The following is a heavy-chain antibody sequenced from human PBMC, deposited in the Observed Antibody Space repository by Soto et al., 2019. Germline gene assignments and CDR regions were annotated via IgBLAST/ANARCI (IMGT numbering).Heavy chain of an antibody. D-gene: IGHD2-15*01. J-gene: IGHJ6*03. CDR3: ARSYRRYCSGGSCYSYYYYYMDV. CDR2: IYYSGST. V-gene: IGHV4-59*01. CDR1: GGSISSYY. Sequence: PSETLSLTCTVSGGSISSYYWSWIRQPPGKGLEWIEYIYYSGSTNYNPSLKSRVTISVDTSKNQFSLKLSSVTAADTAVYYCARSYRRYCSGGSCYSYYYYYMDVWGKGTTVTVSS.